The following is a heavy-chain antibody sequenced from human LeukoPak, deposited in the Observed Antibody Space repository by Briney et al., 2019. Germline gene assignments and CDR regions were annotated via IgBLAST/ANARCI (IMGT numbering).Heavy chain of an antibody. CDR1: GFTFSSYA. CDR3: ARDGPRSYDFWSGTDAFDI. Sequence: GGSLRLSCAASGFTFSSYAMHWVRQAPGKGLEWVAVISYDGSSKYYADSVKGRFTISRDNSKNTLYLQMNSLRAEDTAVYYCARDGPRSYDFWSGTDAFDIWGQGTMVTVSS. CDR2: ISYDGSSK. J-gene: IGHJ3*02. V-gene: IGHV3-30-3*01. D-gene: IGHD3-3*01.